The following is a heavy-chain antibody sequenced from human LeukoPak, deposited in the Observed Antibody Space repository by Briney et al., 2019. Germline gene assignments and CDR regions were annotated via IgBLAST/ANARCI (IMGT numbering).Heavy chain of an antibody. CDR3: GRGHWGLDY. CDR1: GFAFSSYA. CDR2: ISYDGIIE. Sequence: GGSLRLSCAASGFAFSSYAMHWVRQAPGKGLEWVAIISYDGIIEDYSDSVKGRFTTSRDNAKSSLYLQMNSLRAEDTAVYYCGRGHWGLDYWGQGALVTVSS. J-gene: IGHJ4*02. V-gene: IGHV3-30*04. D-gene: IGHD7-27*01.